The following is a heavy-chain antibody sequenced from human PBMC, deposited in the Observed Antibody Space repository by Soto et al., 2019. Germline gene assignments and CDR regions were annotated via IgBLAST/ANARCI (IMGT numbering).Heavy chain of an antibody. CDR1: GFTFSSYG. Sequence: PGGSLRLSCAASGFTFSSYGMHWVRQAPGKGLEWVAVIWYDGSNKYYADSVKGRFTISRDNSNNTLYLQMNSLRAEDTAVYYCARTYYYDSTTEGMDVRGQGTTVTVSS. CDR3: ARTYYYDSTTEGMDV. D-gene: IGHD3-22*01. J-gene: IGHJ6*02. CDR2: IWYDGSNK. V-gene: IGHV3-33*01.